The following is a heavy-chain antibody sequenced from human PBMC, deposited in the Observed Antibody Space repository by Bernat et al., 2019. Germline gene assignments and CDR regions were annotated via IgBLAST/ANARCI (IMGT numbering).Heavy chain of an antibody. CDR2: IGNSGSST. CDR3: AKGLGGNGYFHYYMDV. CDR1: GFTFRSYA. Sequence: EVQLLESGGGLVQPGGSLRLSCAASGFTFRSYAMTWVRQAPGKGLDWVSGIGNSGSSTYYADSVKGRFTISRDNSKNTLYLEMNSLRAEDTAVYYCAKGLGGNGYFHYYMDVWGKGTTVTVSS. V-gene: IGHV3-23*01. J-gene: IGHJ6*03.